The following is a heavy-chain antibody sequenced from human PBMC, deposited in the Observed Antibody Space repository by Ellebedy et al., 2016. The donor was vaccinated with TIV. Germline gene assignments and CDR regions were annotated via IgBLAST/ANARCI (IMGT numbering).Heavy chain of an antibody. D-gene: IGHD5-18*01. CDR2: IKGDGSET. CDR1: GFTFNTYW. J-gene: IGHJ5*02. CDR3: AGGTGWLTYH. Sequence: GGSLRLXXAGFGFTFNTYWMNWVRQAPGQGLEWVATIKGDGSETLYVDSVKGRFTISRDNTKNSLSLQMRSLRDEDTAVYYCAGGTGWLTYHWGQGTLVTVSS. V-gene: IGHV3-7*04.